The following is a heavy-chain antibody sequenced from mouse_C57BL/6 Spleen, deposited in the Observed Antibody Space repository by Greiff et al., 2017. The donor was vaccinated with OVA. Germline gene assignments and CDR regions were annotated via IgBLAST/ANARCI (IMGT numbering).Heavy chain of an antibody. V-gene: IGHV7-3*01. CDR1: GFTFTDYY. D-gene: IGHD2-1*01. CDR2: IRNKANGYTT. CDR3: ARSLGNYYAMDY. J-gene: IGHJ4*01. Sequence: EVKVEESGGGLVQPGGSLSLSCAASGFTFTDYYMSWVRQPPGKALEWLGFIRNKANGYTTEYSASVKGRFTISRDNSQSILYLQMNALRAEDSATYYCARSLGNYYAMDYWGQGTSVTVSS.